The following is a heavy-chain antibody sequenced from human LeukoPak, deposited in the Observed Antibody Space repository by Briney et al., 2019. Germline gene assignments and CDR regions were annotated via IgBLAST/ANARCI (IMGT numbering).Heavy chain of an antibody. D-gene: IGHD5-18*01. CDR1: GFTFSSYW. V-gene: IGHV3-7*01. Sequence: PGGSLRLSCAASGFTFSSYWMSWVRQAPGKGLEWVANIKQDGSEKYYVDSVKGRFTISRDNAKNSLYLQMNSLRAEDTAVYYCASPRGYRRNAFDIWGQGTMVTVSS. J-gene: IGHJ3*02. CDR3: ASPRGYRRNAFDI. CDR2: IKQDGSEK.